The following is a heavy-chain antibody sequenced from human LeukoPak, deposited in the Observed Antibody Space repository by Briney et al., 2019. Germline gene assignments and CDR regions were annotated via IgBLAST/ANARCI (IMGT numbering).Heavy chain of an antibody. J-gene: IGHJ4*02. CDR2: INPNSGGT. CDR1: GYTFTGYY. V-gene: IGHV1-2*02. CDR3: ARVVIAVSAGDY. Sequence: ASVKVSCKASGYTFTGYYMHWVRQAPGQGLEWMGWINPNSGGTNYAQKFQGRVTMTRDTPISTAYMELSRLRSDDTAVYYCARVVIAVSAGDYWGQGTLVTVSS. D-gene: IGHD6-19*01.